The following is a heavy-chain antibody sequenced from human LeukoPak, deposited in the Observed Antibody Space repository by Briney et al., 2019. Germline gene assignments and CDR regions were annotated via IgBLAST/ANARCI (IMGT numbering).Heavy chain of an antibody. CDR2: IDSGGNT. CDR1: GLTVRSNY. J-gene: IGHJ4*02. D-gene: IGHD4-17*01. V-gene: IGHV3-53*01. CDR3: ARDPGYGDPRGF. Sequence: GGSLSLSCAASGLTVRSNYMRWVREAPGRGVEWRSVIDSGGNTYYADSVKGRFTISRDNSKNTLYLQMNGLRAEDTAVYYCARDPGYGDPRGFWGQGTLVTVST.